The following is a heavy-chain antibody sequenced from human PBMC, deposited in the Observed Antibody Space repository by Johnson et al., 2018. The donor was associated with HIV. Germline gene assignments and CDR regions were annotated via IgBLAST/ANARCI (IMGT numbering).Heavy chain of an antibody. J-gene: IGHJ3*02. CDR2: ISYDGSNK. CDR1: GFTFSSYA. D-gene: IGHD3-22*01. V-gene: IGHV3-30*04. Sequence: QEQLVESGGGVVQPGRSLRLSCAASGFTFSSYAMHWVRQAPGKGLEWVAVISYDGSNKYYADSVKGRFTISRDNSKNTLYLQMNSLRAEDTAVYYCARGGYYDSKPYDAFDTLGQGTMVTVSS. CDR3: ARGGYYDSKPYDAFDT.